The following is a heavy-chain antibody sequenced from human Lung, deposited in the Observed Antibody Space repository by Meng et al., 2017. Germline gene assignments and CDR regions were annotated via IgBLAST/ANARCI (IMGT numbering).Heavy chain of an antibody. D-gene: IGHD4-11*01. CDR1: GGSSSEYY. J-gene: IGHJ4*02. CDR2: INHSGST. Sequence: QVPVEQWGAGLFKHSGALALTCVASGGSSSEYYWSWIRQPPGKGLEWIGEINHSGSTNYNPSLESRATISVDTSQNNLSLKLSSVTAADSAVYYCARGPTTMAHDFDYWGQGTLVTVSS. CDR3: ARGPTTMAHDFDY. V-gene: IGHV4-34*01.